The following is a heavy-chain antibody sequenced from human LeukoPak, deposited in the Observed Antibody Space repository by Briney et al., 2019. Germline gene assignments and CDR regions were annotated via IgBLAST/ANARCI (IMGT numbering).Heavy chain of an antibody. V-gene: IGHV3-20*04. CDR3: ARVGDGYNPIFFFDY. J-gene: IGHJ4*02. CDR2: INWNGGST. CDR1: GFTFDDYG. D-gene: IGHD5-24*01. Sequence: PGGSLRLSCAASGFTFDDYGMGWVRQAPGKGLEWVSGINWNGGSTGYADSVKGRFTISRDNAKNSLYLQMNSLRAEDTALYYCARVGDGYNPIFFFDYWGQGTLVTVSS.